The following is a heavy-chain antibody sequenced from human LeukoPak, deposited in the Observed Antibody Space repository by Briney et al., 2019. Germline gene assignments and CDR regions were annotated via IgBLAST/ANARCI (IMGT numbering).Heavy chain of an antibody. CDR3: ARGLIGTGSSLDY. J-gene: IGHJ4*02. CDR1: RYSISTGYY. CDR2: IYHSGST. D-gene: IGHD3-10*01. Sequence: SETLSLTCTVSRYSISTGYYWGWIRQPPGKGLEWIGSIYHSGSTYYNPPLKSRVTISVDTSKNQFSLKLSSVTAADTAVYYCARGLIGTGSSLDYWGQGTLVTVSS. V-gene: IGHV4-38-2*02.